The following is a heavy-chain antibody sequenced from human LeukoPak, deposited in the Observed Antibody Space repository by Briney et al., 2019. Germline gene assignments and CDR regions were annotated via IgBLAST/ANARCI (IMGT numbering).Heavy chain of an antibody. CDR1: GGSISSSSYY. J-gene: IGHJ6*03. D-gene: IGHD3-3*01. CDR2: IYYSGST. V-gene: IGHV4-39*07. Sequence: SETLSLTCTVSGGSISSSSYYWGWIRQPPGKGLEWIGSIYYSGSTYYNPSLKSRVTISVDTSKNQFSLKLSSVTAADTAVYYCARSQPYYDFWSGYGYSHYYYYMDVWGKGTTVTVSS. CDR3: ARSQPYYDFWSGYGYSHYYYYMDV.